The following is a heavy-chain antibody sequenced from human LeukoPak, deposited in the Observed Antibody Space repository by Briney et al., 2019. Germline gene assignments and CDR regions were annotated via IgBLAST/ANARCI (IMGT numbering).Heavy chain of an antibody. D-gene: IGHD3-22*01. Sequence: ASVKVSCKASGCTFTSYYMHWVRQAPGQGLEWMGIINPSGGSTSYAQKFQGRVTMTRDTSTSTVYMELSSLRSEDTAVYYCAKDSYYYDSSGYYPFFYYYGMDVWGQGTTVTVSS. CDR1: GCTFTSYY. V-gene: IGHV1-46*01. J-gene: IGHJ6*02. CDR2: INPSGGST. CDR3: AKDSYYYDSSGYYPFFYYYGMDV.